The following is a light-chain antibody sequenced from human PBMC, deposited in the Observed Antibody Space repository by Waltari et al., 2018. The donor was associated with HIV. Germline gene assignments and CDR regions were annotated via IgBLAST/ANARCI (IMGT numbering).Light chain of an antibody. CDR1: ISDVGGNKY. V-gene: IGLV2-11*01. CDR2: GVN. Sequence: SALTQPRPVSGSPGQSVSISCPGIISDVGGNKYVSWSQQYPGKAPKLILSGVNNRPAGVPERFSGSNSGNTASLTISGLQAEDEADYFCYSYAGTSVLFGGGTKLTVL. CDR3: YSYAGTSVL. J-gene: IGLJ2*01.